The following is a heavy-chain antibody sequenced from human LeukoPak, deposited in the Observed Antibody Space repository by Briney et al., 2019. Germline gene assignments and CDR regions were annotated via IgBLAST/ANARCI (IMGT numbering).Heavy chain of an antibody. CDR2: IRYDGSNK. CDR1: GFTFSSYV. CDR3: AKVKLDYGDYSCFDS. D-gene: IGHD4-17*01. J-gene: IGHJ4*02. Sequence: GGSLRLSCAASGFTFSSYVMHWVRQAPGKGLEWVAFIRYDGSNKYYADSVKGRFTVSRDNSKNMLYLQMNSLRAEDTAVYYCAKVKLDYGDYSCFDSWGQGTLVTVSS. V-gene: IGHV3-30*02.